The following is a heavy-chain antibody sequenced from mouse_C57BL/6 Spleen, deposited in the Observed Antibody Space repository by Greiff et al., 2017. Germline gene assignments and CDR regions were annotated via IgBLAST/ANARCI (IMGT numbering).Heavy chain of an antibody. CDR3: ARITTVVPYFDY. J-gene: IGHJ2*01. CDR1: GYSFTDYN. V-gene: IGHV1-39*01. D-gene: IGHD1-1*01. CDR2: INPNYGTT. Sequence: EVKLQESGPELVKPGASVKISCKASGYSFTDYNMNRVKQSNGKSLEWIGVINPNYGTTSYNQKFKGKATLTVDQSSSTAYMQLNSLTSEDSAVYYCARITTVVPYFDYWGQGTTLTVSS.